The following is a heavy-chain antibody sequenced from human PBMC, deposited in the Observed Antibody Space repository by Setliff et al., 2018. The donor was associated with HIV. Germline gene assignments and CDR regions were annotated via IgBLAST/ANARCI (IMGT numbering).Heavy chain of an antibody. V-gene: IGHV4-38-2*01. J-gene: IGHJ6*03. Sequence: SETLSLTCAVSGYSISSGYYWGWIRQPPGKGLEWIGNIYHSGSTDYNPSLKSRVTLSVDTSKNQFSLKLRSVTAADTAVYYCARGRSRWTYYNYYYMDVWGKGTTVTVSS. CDR2: IYHSGST. CDR3: ARGRSRWTYYNYYYMDV. D-gene: IGHD6-13*01. CDR1: GYSISSGYY.